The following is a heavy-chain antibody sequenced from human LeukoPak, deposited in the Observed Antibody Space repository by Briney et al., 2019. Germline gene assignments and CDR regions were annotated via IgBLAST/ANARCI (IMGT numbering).Heavy chain of an antibody. CDR2: IYYSGST. CDR3: ARLASGSYGPLTPFDY. V-gene: IGHV4-61*05. D-gene: IGHD5-18*01. Sequence: SETLSLTCTVSGGSINSNSHHWGWIRQPPGKGLEWIGDIYYSGSTNYNPSLKSRVTISVDTSKNQFSLRLSSVTAADTAVYYSARLASGSYGPLTPFDYWGQGTLVTVSS. J-gene: IGHJ4*02. CDR1: GGSINSNSHH.